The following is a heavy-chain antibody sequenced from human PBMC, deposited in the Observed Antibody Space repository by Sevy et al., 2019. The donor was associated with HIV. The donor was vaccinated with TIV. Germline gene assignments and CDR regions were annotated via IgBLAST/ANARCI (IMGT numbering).Heavy chain of an antibody. D-gene: IGHD3-9*01. CDR3: ARDLFGSRHDILTGIHCLDV. CDR2: ISPDESEK. CDR1: GFTFSTYW. Sequence: GGSLRLSCGASGFTFSTYWMTWVRQGPGRGLEWVANISPDESEKYSVNSVKGRFTVSIDDSKNSLYLQMHSLIAEDEAVYYCARDLFGSRHDILTGIHCLDVWGEGTTVTVSS. V-gene: IGHV3-7*01. J-gene: IGHJ6*04.